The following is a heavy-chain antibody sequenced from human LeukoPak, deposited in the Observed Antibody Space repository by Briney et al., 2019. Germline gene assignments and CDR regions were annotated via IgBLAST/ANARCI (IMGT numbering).Heavy chain of an antibody. CDR1: GGSISSYY. Sequence: SETLSLTCTVSGGSISSYYWSWLRQPPGKGLEWLGYIYYSGSTNYNPSLKSRVTISVDTSKNQFSLKLSSVTAADTAVYYCARAAWFGADWFDPWGQGTLVTVSS. CDR2: IYYSGST. J-gene: IGHJ5*02. CDR3: ARAAWFGADWFDP. D-gene: IGHD3-10*01. V-gene: IGHV4-59*01.